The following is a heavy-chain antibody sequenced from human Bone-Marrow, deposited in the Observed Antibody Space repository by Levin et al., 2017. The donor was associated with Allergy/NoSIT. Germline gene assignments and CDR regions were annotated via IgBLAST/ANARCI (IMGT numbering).Heavy chain of an antibody. CDR1: GASISSYY. CDR3: ARDAITPTGGGNGFDV. V-gene: IGHV4-59*01. Sequence: GSLRLSCTVSGASISSYYWSWVRQPPGKGLEYIAYIYYDGSANYNPSLKSRVTISLDTSKKQFSLKLTSVTAADTAVYYCARDAITPTGGGNGFDVWGQGTMVSVSS. D-gene: IGHD2-8*02. CDR2: IYYDGSA. J-gene: IGHJ3*01.